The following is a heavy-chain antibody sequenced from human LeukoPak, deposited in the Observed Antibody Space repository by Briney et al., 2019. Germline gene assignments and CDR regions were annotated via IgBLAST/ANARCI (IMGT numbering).Heavy chain of an antibody. Sequence: AGGSLRLSCAASGFTFSSYSMNWVRQAPGKGLEWVSSISSSSSYIYYADSVKGRFTISRDNAKNSLYLQMNSLRAEDTAVYYCASLWGGGSDTAMEYWGQGTLVTVSS. D-gene: IGHD5-18*01. J-gene: IGHJ4*02. CDR3: ASLWGGGSDTAMEY. V-gene: IGHV3-21*01. CDR1: GFTFSSYS. CDR2: ISSSSSYI.